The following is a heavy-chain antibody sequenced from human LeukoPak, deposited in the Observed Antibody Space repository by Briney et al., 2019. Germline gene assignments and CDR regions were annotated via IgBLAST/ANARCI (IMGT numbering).Heavy chain of an antibody. Sequence: KPGGSLRLSCAASGFTFSDYYMSWIRQAPGKGLEWVSYISGSSSYTNYADSVKGRFTISRDNAKNSLYLQMNSLRAEDTAVYYCAKAQGQWLSRAEFDYWGQGTLVTVSS. D-gene: IGHD6-19*01. CDR1: GFTFSDYY. V-gene: IGHV3-11*05. J-gene: IGHJ4*02. CDR2: ISGSSSYT. CDR3: AKAQGQWLSRAEFDY.